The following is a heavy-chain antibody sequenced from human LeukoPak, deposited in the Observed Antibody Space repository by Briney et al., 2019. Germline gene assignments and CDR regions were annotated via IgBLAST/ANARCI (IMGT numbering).Heavy chain of an antibody. Sequence: GGSLRLSCAASGFTFTSYGMHWVRQAPGKGLEWVAFIRYDGSDEYNGDSVRGRFTISRDNSKNTLYLQMNSLRAEDTAVYYCAREGFFMVRGVIIRKGYFGYWGQGTLVTVSS. CDR2: IRYDGSDE. J-gene: IGHJ4*02. D-gene: IGHD3-10*01. CDR1: GFTFTSYG. V-gene: IGHV3-30*02. CDR3: AREGFFMVRGVIIRKGYFGY.